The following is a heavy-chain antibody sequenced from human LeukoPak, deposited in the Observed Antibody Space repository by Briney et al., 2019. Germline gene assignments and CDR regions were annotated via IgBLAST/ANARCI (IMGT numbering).Heavy chain of an antibody. D-gene: IGHD5/OR15-5a*01. CDR3: ARGPSTFDY. CDR1: GGSISSYY. J-gene: IGHJ4*02. CDR2: IYYSGST. Sequence: SETLSLTCTVSGGSISSYYWSWIRQPPGKGLEWIGYIYYSGSTNYNPSLKSRVTISVDTSKNQFSLKLSSVTAADTAVYYCARGPSTFDYWGQGTLVTVSS. V-gene: IGHV4-59*01.